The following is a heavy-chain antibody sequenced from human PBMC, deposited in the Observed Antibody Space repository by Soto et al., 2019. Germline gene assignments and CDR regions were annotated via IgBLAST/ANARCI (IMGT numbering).Heavy chain of an antibody. D-gene: IGHD3-10*01. Sequence: PGGSLRLSCAASGFTFSSYGMHWVRQAPGKGLEWVAVIWYDGSNKYYADSVKGRFTISGDNSKNTLYLQMNSLRAEDTAVYYCAMDLLGRYYYGSGSRYYYGYMDVWGQGTMVTVSS. CDR2: IWYDGSNK. V-gene: IGHV3-33*01. CDR3: AMDLLGRYYYGSGSRYYYGYMDV. J-gene: IGHJ6*02. CDR1: GFTFSSYG.